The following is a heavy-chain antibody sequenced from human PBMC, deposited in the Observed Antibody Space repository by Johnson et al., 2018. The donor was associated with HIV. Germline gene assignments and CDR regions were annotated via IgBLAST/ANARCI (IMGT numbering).Heavy chain of an antibody. D-gene: IGHD4-11*01. CDR3: ARSYPGSASVYRDAFDI. V-gene: IGHV3-53*01. CDR2: LYAGGPT. J-gene: IGHJ3*02. CDR1: GLIVSDNY. Sequence: VQLVESGGGLMQPGGSLRLSCEASGLIVSDNYMNWVRQAPGKGLEWVSALYAGGPTYYADSVKGRFTISRDNSKNTLYLQMNSLRAEDTAVYYCARSYPGSASVYRDAFDIWGQGTMVTVSS.